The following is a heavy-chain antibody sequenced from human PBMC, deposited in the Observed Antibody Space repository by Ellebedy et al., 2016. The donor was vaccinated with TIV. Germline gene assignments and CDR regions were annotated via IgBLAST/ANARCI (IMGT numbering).Heavy chain of an antibody. D-gene: IGHD3-22*01. V-gene: IGHV3-21*01. CDR1: GFTFSSYS. CDR3: AKDSRYYYDSSGYYTFDY. CDR2: ISSSSSYI. Sequence: GESLKISCAASGFTFSSYSMNWVRQAPGKGLEWVSSISSSSSYIYYADSVKGRFTISRDNAKNSLYLQMNSLRAEDTAVYYCAKDSRYYYDSSGYYTFDYWGQGTLVTVSS. J-gene: IGHJ4*02.